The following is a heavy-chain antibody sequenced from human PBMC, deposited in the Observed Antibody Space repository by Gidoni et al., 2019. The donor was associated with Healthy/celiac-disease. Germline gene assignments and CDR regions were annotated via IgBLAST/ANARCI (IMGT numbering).Heavy chain of an antibody. Sequence: QLQLVESGGGVVQPGRSLRLSCAASVFPSRSYAMHWVRQAPGKGLEWVAVISYDGSNKYYADSVKGRFTISRDNSKNTLYLQMNSLRAEDTAVYYCASGEPGYSYGVEGSDFDLWGRGTLVTVSS. CDR2: ISYDGSNK. J-gene: IGHJ2*01. CDR3: ASGEPGYSYGVEGSDFDL. V-gene: IGHV3-30-3*01. CDR1: VFPSRSYA. D-gene: IGHD5-18*01.